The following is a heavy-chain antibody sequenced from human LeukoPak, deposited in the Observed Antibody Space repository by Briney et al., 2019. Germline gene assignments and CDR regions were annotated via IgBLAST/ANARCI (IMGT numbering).Heavy chain of an antibody. V-gene: IGHV4-34*01. Sequence: PSETLSLTCAVYGGSLSGYYWSWIRQPPGKGLEWIGEINHSGSTNYNPSLKSRVTISVDTSKNQFSLKLSSVTAADTAVYHCARSGAYYYDSSGHPGTNFDYWGQGTLVTVSS. J-gene: IGHJ4*02. CDR3: ARSGAYYYDSSGHPGTNFDY. CDR1: GGSLSGYY. D-gene: IGHD3-22*01. CDR2: INHSGST.